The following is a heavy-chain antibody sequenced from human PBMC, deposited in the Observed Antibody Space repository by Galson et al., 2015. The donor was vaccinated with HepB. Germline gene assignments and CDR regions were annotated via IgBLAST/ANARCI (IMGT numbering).Heavy chain of an antibody. D-gene: IGHD6-19*01. V-gene: IGHV1-69*10. CDR1: GGTFSSYA. CDR2: IIPILGIA. J-gene: IGHJ5*02. Sequence: SVKVSCKASGGTFSSYATSWVRQAPGQGLEWMGGIIPILGIANYAQKFQGRVTITRDTSASTAYMELSSLRSEDTAVYYCARDRGSGWFGLDWFDPWGQGTLVTVSS. CDR3: ARDRGSGWFGLDWFDP.